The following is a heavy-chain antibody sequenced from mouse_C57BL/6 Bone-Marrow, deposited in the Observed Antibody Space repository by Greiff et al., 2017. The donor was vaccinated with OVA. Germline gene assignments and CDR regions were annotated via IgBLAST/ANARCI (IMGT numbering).Heavy chain of an antibody. J-gene: IGHJ3*01. CDR2: IRSKSNNYAT. D-gene: IGHD3-2*02. CDR1: GFSFNTYA. CDR3: VRPRQLRGWFAY. Sequence: EVKLVESGGGLVQPKGSLKLSCAASGFSFNTYAMNWVRQAPGKGLEWVARIRSKSNNYATYYADSVKDRFTISRDDSESMLYLQMNNLKTEDTAMYYCVRPRQLRGWFAYWGQGTLVTVSA. V-gene: IGHV10-1*01.